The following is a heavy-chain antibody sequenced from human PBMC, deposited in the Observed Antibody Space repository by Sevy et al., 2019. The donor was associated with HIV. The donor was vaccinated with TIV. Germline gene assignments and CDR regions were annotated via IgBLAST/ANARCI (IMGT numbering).Heavy chain of an antibody. V-gene: IGHV4-59*02. CDR2: VYDIGRT. D-gene: IGHD3-10*01. Sequence: SETLSLTCTVSGGSVTTGYWSWIRQPPGKGPEWIGSVYDIGRTAYSPSLKSRVTISLDTTKNQFSLQLNSITAADTAVYYCARVRDYGSGSFSPWFGPWGQGTLVTVSS. CDR3: ARVRDYGSGSFSPWFGP. CDR1: GGSVTTGY. J-gene: IGHJ5*02.